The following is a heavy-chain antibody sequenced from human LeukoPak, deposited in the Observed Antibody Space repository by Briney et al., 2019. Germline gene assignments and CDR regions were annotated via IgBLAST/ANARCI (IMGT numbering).Heavy chain of an antibody. CDR2: ISGSGGGT. CDR3: AKLLDSSGRGYFDY. Sequence: GGSLRLSCAASGFTFSSYAMSWVRQAPGKGLEWVSTISGSGGGTYYADSVKGRFTISRDNSKNTLYLQMNRLRAEDTALYYCAKLLDSSGRGYFDYWGQGALVTVSS. CDR1: GFTFSSYA. D-gene: IGHD6-19*01. J-gene: IGHJ4*02. V-gene: IGHV3-23*01.